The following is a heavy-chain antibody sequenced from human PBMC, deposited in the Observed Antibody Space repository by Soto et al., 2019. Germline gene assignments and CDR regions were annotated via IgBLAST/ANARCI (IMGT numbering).Heavy chain of an antibody. J-gene: IGHJ6*02. D-gene: IGHD3-22*01. CDR1: GFTFSSYA. CDR2: ISGSGGST. Sequence: EVQLLESGGGLVQPGGSLRLSCAASGFTFSSYAMSWVRQAPGKGLEWVSAISGSGGSTYYADSVKGRFTISRDNSKNTLYLQMNSLRAEDTAVYYCAKDSGDSSGYYPYYYYYYGMDVWGQGTTVTVSS. V-gene: IGHV3-23*01. CDR3: AKDSGDSSGYYPYYYYYYGMDV.